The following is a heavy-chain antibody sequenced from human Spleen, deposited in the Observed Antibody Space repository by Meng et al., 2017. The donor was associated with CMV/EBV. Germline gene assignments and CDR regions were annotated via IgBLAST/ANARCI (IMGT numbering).Heavy chain of an antibody. D-gene: IGHD6-13*01. CDR1: GYTFTGYF. CDR2: FNPSDSST. V-gene: IGHV1-46*01. J-gene: IGHJ6*02. CDR3: ARDRGWGAAATGTRPRYGMDV. Sequence: ASVKVSCKASGYTFTGYFIHWVRQAPGQGLEWMGMFNPSDSSTTYAQQFQGRLTMTRDTSTNTVYMDLGSLRSDDTAVYYCARDRGWGAAATGTRPRYGMDVWGPGTTVTVSS.